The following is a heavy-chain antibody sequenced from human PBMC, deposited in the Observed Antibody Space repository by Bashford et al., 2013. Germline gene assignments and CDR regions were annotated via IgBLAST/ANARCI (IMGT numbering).Heavy chain of an antibody. CDR1: RHLQPAML. CDR2: IIPILGIA. CDR3: ATQGTWYTDGYYYYGMDV. V-gene: IGHV1-69*10. D-gene: IGHD6-13*01. J-gene: IGHJ6*02. Sequence: VASVKVSCKGFWRHLQPAMLSAGCDRPLDKGLSGWEGIIPILGIANYAQKFQGRVTITADKSTSTAYMELSSLRSEDTAVYYCATQGTWYTDGYYYYGMDVWGQGTTVTVSS.